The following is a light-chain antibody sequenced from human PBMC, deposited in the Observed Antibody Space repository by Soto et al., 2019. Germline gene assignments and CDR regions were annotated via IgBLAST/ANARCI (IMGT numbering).Light chain of an antibody. V-gene: IGLV2-11*01. J-gene: IGLJ1*01. CDR1: SSDVGAYNY. CDR2: DVS. Sequence: QSALTQPRSVSGSPGQSVTISCTGTSSDVGAYNYVSWYQHHPGKAPKFLIYDVSKRPSGVPDRFSGSKSGNTASLIISGLQAEDEADYYCCSYAGTYSYVFGTGTKRTV. CDR3: CSYAGTYSYV.